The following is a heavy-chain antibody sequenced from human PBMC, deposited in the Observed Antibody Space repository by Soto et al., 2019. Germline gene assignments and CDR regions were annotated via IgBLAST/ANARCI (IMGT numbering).Heavy chain of an antibody. CDR2: IYHSGST. CDR1: GGSISSGGYS. V-gene: IGHV4-30-2*01. CDR3: ARGVTIAMGPGHYGMDV. D-gene: IGHD5-18*01. Sequence: SETLSLTCAVSGGSISSGGYSWSWIRQPPGKGLEWIGDIYHSGSTYYNPPLKSLVTISVDKSKNQFSLKLSSVTAADTAVYYCARGVTIAMGPGHYGMDVWGQGTTVTVSS. J-gene: IGHJ6*02.